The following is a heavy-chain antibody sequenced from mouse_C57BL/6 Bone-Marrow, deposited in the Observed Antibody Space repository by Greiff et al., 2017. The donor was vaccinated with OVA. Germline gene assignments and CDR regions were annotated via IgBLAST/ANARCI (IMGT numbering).Heavy chain of an antibody. J-gene: IGHJ4*01. Sequence: EVHLVESGPGLVKPSQSLSLTCSVTGYSITSGYYWNWIRQFPGNKLEWMGYISYDGSNNYNPSLKNRISITRDTSKNQFFLKLNSVTTEDTATYYCARRRVVARMDYWGQGTSVTVSS. CDR2: ISYDGSN. V-gene: IGHV3-6*01. CDR1: GYSITSGYY. D-gene: IGHD1-1*01. CDR3: ARRRVVARMDY.